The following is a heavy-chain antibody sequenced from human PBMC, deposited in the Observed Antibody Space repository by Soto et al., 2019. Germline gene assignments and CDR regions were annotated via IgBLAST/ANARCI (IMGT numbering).Heavy chain of an antibody. V-gene: IGHV5-10-1*01. J-gene: IGHJ6*02. Sequence: PGESLKISCKGSGYSFTSYWISWVRQMPGKGLEWMGRIDPSDSYTNYSPSFQGHVTISADKSISTAYLQWSSLKASDTAMYYCARRNIVVVPAAIPLDYYYYYGMDVWGQGTTVTVSS. CDR1: GYSFTSYW. CDR3: ARRNIVVVPAAIPLDYYYYYGMDV. D-gene: IGHD2-2*02. CDR2: IDPSDSYT.